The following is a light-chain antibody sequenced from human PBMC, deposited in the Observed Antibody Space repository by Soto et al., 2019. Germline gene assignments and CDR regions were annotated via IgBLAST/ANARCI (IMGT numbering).Light chain of an antibody. J-gene: IGKJ1*01. CDR3: QQYVRSPPSWT. V-gene: IGKV3-20*01. Sequence: ETVLTQSPGTLSLSPGERATLSCRASHSVSSSYLAWYQQKPGQAPRLLIYDASSRATGIPDRFSGSGSGTDFTLTISRLEPEDFAVYYCQQYVRSPPSWTFGQGTKVEIK. CDR2: DAS. CDR1: HSVSSSY.